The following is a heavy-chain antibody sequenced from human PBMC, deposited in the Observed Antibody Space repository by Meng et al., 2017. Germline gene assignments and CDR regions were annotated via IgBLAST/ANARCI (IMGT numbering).Heavy chain of an antibody. J-gene: IGHJ4*02. CDR1: GYTFTSYD. V-gene: IGHV1-8*01. CDR3: ARLGARGYSGYTPYYFDY. Sequence: GLVGQARAGGKKPGAAVKASCKASGYTFTSYDINWVRQATGQGREWMGWMNPNSRNTGYAQKFQGRVTITRNTSISTAYMELCSLRSEDTAVYYCARLGARGYSGYTPYYFDYWGQGTLVTVSS. CDR2: MNPNSRNT. D-gene: IGHD5-12*01.